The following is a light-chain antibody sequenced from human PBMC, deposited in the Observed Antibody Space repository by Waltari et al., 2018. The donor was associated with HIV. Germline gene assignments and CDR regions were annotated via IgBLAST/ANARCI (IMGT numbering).Light chain of an antibody. CDR3: SSYRTASTLI. CDR2: EVT. CDR1: NSDIATYNY. Sequence: QSALTQPASVSGSPGQSITISFTGTNSDIATYNYVPWYQQHPGKAPKLMIYEVTKRPSGVSSRFSGSKSASTASLTVAGLQPEDEADYYCSSYRTASTLIFGGGTKLTVL. J-gene: IGLJ2*01. V-gene: IGLV2-14*01.